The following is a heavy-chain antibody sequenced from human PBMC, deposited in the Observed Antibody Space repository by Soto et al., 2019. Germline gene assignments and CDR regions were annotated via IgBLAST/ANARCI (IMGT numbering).Heavy chain of an antibody. V-gene: IGHV3-74*01. CDR1: GFTFSSYW. Sequence: EVQLVESGGGLVQPGGSLRLSCAASGFTFSSYWMHWVRQAPGKGLVWVSRINSDGSSTSYADSVKGRFTISGDNAKNTLDLEMNSLRAEDTAVYYCARAWYSGSYSAFDIWGQGTMVTVSS. D-gene: IGHD1-26*01. CDR3: ARAWYSGSYSAFDI. CDR2: INSDGSST. J-gene: IGHJ3*02.